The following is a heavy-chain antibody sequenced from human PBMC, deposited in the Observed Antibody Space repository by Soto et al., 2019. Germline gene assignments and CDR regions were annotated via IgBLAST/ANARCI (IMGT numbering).Heavy chain of an antibody. V-gene: IGHV4-31*03. CDR1: GGSISSGGYY. Sequence: PSETLSLTCTVSGGSISSGGYYWSWIRQHPGKGLEWIGYIYYSGSTYYNPSLKSRVTISVDTSKNQFSLKLSSVTAADTAVYYCASKPLSPYYDSSGPFDYWGQGTLVTVSS. D-gene: IGHD3-22*01. CDR2: IYYSGST. CDR3: ASKPLSPYYDSSGPFDY. J-gene: IGHJ4*02.